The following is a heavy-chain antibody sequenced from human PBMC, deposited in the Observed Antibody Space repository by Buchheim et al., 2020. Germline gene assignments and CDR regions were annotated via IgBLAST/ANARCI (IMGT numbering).Heavy chain of an antibody. J-gene: IGHJ4*02. CDR2: IIPILGIA. CDR3: ARIAAAVAGPSVMYLDY. V-gene: IGHV1-69*04. D-gene: IGHD6-19*01. CDR1: GGTFSSYA. Sequence: QVQLVQSGAEVKKPGSSVKVSCKASGGTFSSYAISWVRQAPGQGLEWMGRIIPILGIANYAQKFQGRVTITADKSTSTAYMELSSLRSEDTAVYYCARIAAAVAGPSVMYLDYWGQGTL.